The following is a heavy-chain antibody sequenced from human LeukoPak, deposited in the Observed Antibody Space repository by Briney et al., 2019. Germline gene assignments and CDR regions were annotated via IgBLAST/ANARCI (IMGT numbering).Heavy chain of an antibody. CDR1: GFTVGSNY. Sequence: AGGSLRLSCAASGFTVGSNYMSWVRQAPGKGLQWVSLIYSGGSTYYADSVKGRFTISRDNSKNTLYLQMNSLRAEDTAVYYCTRDKSSGCFDWGQGTLVTVSS. J-gene: IGHJ4*02. D-gene: IGHD6-19*01. V-gene: IGHV3-53*01. CDR2: IYSGGST. CDR3: TRDKSSGCFD.